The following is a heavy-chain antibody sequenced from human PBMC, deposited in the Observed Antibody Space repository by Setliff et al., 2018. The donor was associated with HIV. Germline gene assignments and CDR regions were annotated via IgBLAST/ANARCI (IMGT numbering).Heavy chain of an antibody. CDR3: ARPRRVRSRAWYWFDI. CDR1: GYSISSGYY. Sequence: LSLTCTVSGYSISSGYYWGWIRLPPGQGPQWIGSIYQSGSIYYNPSLQSRVTISVDSSKNQFSLNLFSVTAADTAVYYCARPRRVRSRAWYWFDIWGQGTLVTVSS. CDR2: IYQSGSI. V-gene: IGHV4-38-2*02. D-gene: IGHD6-19*01. J-gene: IGHJ5*02.